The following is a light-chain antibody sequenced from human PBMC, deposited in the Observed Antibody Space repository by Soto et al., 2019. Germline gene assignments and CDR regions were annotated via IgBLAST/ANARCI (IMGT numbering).Light chain of an antibody. Sequence: QSALTQPPSASGSPGQSVTISCTGTSSDVGTYNYVSWHQQHPGKAPKLLIYEVSKRPSGVPDRFSGSKSGNTASLTVSGLLAEDEADYYCISYARSDTYVFGTGTKVTVL. CDR2: EVS. V-gene: IGLV2-8*01. J-gene: IGLJ1*01. CDR1: SSDVGTYNY. CDR3: ISYARSDTYV.